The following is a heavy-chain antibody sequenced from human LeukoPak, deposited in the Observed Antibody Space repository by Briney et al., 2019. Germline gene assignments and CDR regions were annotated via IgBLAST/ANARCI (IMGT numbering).Heavy chain of an antibody. Sequence: PGGSLRLSCAASGFTFSSYGMHWVRQAPGKGLEWVAVIWYDGSNKYYADSVKGRFSISRDNSKNTLYLQMNSLRAEDTAVYYCAKDQVLQSFGDHNWFDPWGQGTLVTVSS. J-gene: IGHJ5*02. CDR1: GFTFSSYG. V-gene: IGHV3-30*02. CDR2: IWYDGSNK. CDR3: AKDQVLQSFGDHNWFDP. D-gene: IGHD2/OR15-2a*01.